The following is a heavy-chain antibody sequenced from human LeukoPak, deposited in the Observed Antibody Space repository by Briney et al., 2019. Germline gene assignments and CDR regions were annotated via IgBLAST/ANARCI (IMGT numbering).Heavy chain of an antibody. V-gene: IGHV3-23*01. J-gene: IGHJ1*01. CDR3: AKDHYDSSGYFLFLAEYFQH. CDR2: ISGSGGST. CDR1: GFTFSNHA. Sequence: GGSLRLSCAASGFTFSNHAMSWVRQAPGKGLEWVSAISGSGGSTYYADSVKGRFTISRDDSKNTLYLQMNSLRAEDTAVYYCAKDHYDSSGYFLFLAEYFQHWGQGTLVTVSS. D-gene: IGHD3-22*01.